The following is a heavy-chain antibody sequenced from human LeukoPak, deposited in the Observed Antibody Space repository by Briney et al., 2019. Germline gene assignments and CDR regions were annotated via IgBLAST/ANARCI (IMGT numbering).Heavy chain of an antibody. D-gene: IGHD5-12*01. CDR1: SGSLSSFY. V-gene: IGHV4-4*07. CDR2: IYPSGST. J-gene: IGHJ4*02. Sequence: SETLSLTCTASSGSLSSFYWNWIRQPAGKGLEWVGRIYPSGSTDYNASLKSRVTMSVDTSKKQFSLKLNSVTAADTAVYYCARSSGHDFDYWGQGILVTVSS. CDR3: ARSSGHDFDY.